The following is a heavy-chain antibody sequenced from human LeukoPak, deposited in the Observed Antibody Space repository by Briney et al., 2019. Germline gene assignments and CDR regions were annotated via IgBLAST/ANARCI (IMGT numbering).Heavy chain of an antibody. Sequence: SETLSLTCTVSGGSISSYYWSWIRQPPGKGLEWIGYIYYSGSTNYNPSLKSRVTISVDTSKNQFSLKLSSVTAADTAVYYCARVTRVAGEDSNYYYYYYMDVWGKGTTVTVSS. CDR1: GGSISSYY. D-gene: IGHD6-19*01. CDR2: IYYSGST. J-gene: IGHJ6*03. V-gene: IGHV4-59*01. CDR3: ARVTRVAGEDSNYYYYYYMDV.